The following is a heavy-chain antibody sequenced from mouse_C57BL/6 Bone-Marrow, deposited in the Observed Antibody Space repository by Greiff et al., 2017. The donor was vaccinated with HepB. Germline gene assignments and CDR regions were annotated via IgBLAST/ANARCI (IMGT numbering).Heavy chain of an antibody. V-gene: IGHV1-64*01. Sequence: VQLQQPGAELVKPGASVKLSCKASGYTFTSYWMHWVKQRPGQGLEWIGMIHPNSGSTNYNEKFKSKATLTVDKSSSTAYMQLSSLTSEDSAVYDRARRFYCEGYFEDWGTGTTVTVSS. J-gene: IGHJ1*03. D-gene: IGHD2-4*01. CDR3: ARRFYCEGYFED. CDR1: GYTFTSYW. CDR2: IHPNSGST.